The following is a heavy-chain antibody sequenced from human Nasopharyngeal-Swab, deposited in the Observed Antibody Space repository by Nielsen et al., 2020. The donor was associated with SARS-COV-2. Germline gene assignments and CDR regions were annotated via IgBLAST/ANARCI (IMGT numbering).Heavy chain of an antibody. Sequence: SETLSLTCHVSGGSVSTSTYFWGWIRQPPGKGLEWIGTVYYSGSTYYNPSLKSRVTISVDTSKNQFSLKLNSVTATDTAVYYCARGYGSFPYYFDHWGQGTLVTVSS. J-gene: IGHJ4*02. V-gene: IGHV4-39*01. CDR3: ARGYGSFPYYFDH. CDR2: VYYSGST. CDR1: GGSVSTSTYF. D-gene: IGHD1-26*01.